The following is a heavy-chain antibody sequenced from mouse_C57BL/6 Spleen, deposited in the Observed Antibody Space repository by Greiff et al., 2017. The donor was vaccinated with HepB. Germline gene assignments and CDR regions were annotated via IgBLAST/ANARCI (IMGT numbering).Heavy chain of an antibody. CDR1: GYTFTSYG. Sequence: VKLVESGAELARPGASVKLSCKASGYTFTSYGISWVKQRTGQGLEWIGEIYPRSGNTYYNEKFKGKATLTADKSSSTAYMELRSLTSEDSAVYFCARWDYDYLAWFAYWGQGTLVTVSA. V-gene: IGHV1-81*01. D-gene: IGHD2-4*01. CDR2: IYPRSGNT. J-gene: IGHJ3*01. CDR3: ARWDYDYLAWFAY.